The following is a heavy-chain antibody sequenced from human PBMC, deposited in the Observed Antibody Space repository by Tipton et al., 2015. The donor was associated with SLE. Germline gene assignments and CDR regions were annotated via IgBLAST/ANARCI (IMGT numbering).Heavy chain of an antibody. CDR1: GGSISSYY. J-gene: IGHJ6*02. CDR3: ARETTGDTYYSYGMDV. V-gene: IGHV4-59*01. D-gene: IGHD7-27*01. CDR2: IYYSGST. Sequence: TLSLTCTVSGGSISSYYWSWIRQPPGKGLEWIGYIYYSGSTNYNPSLKSRVTISVDTSKNHFSLNLSSVTAADTAVYYWARETTGDTYYSYGMDVWGQGTTVTVSS.